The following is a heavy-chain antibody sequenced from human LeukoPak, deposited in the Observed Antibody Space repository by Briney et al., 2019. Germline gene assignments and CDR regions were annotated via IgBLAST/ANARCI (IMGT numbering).Heavy chain of an antibody. CDR1: GYTFTSYA. J-gene: IGHJ4*02. D-gene: IGHD6-19*01. V-gene: IGHV1-3*01. Sequence: ASVKVSCKASGYTFTSYAMHWVRQAPGQRLEWMGWINAGNGNTKYSQKFQGRVTITRDTSASTAYMELSSLRSEDTAVYYCARSSSGWFTIDYWGQGTLATVSS. CDR2: INAGNGNT. CDR3: ARSSSGWFTIDY.